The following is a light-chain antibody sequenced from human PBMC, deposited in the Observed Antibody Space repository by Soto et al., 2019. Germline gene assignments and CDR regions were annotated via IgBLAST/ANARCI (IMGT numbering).Light chain of an antibody. J-gene: IGLJ3*02. CDR2: EVT. CDR1: SSDVGGYNY. V-gene: IGLV2-8*01. CDR3: SSYAASNNFYFV. Sequence: QSAMTQPPSASGSPGLSVTMSCTGTSSDVGGYNYVSWYQQYPGRAPKLMIYEVTKRPSGVPDRFSGSKSGNTASLTVSGLQAEDEADYYCSSYAASNNFYFVFGGGTKLTVL.